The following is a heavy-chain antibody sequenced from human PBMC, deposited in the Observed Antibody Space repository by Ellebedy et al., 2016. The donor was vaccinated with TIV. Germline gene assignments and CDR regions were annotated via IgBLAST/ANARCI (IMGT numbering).Heavy chain of an antibody. CDR3: ARAGYSSNWYAY. J-gene: IGHJ5*01. CDR2: ISGSSSYI. Sequence: GESLKISXAASGFTFSTYSMNWVRQAPGKGLEWVSSISGSSSYIYYADSVKGRFTISRDNAKNSLYLQMNSLRDEDTAVYYCARAGYSSNWYAYWGQGTLVTVSS. V-gene: IGHV3-21*01. D-gene: IGHD5-12*01. CDR1: GFTFSTYS.